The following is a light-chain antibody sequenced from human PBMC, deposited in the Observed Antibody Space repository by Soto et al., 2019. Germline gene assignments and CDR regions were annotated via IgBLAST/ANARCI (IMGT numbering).Light chain of an antibody. J-gene: IGKJ2*01. V-gene: IGKV1-9*01. Sequence: DIQLAQSPSFLSASVGDRVTITCRASQDISRYLAWYQQKPGKAPKLLIHAASTLQSGVPSRFSGSGSGTEFTLTISSLQPDDFATYYCQQLNSYPQTFGQGTKLEI. CDR3: QQLNSYPQT. CDR1: QDISRY. CDR2: AAS.